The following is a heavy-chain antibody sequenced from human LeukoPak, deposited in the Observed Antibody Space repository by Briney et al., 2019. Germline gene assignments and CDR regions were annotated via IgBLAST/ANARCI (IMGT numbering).Heavy chain of an antibody. CDR2: ISGDGGST. V-gene: IGHV3-43*02. CDR3: AKDMVRYYYYYYMDV. Sequence: GGSLRLSCAASGFTFDDYAMHWVRQAPGKGLEWVSFISGDGGSTYYADSVKGRVTISRDNSKNSLYLQMNSLRTEDTALYYCAKDMVRYYYYYYMDVWGKGTTVTASS. CDR1: GFTFDDYA. J-gene: IGHJ6*03.